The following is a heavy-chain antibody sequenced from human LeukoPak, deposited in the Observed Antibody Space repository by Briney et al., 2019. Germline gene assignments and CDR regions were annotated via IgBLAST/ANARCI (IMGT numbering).Heavy chain of an antibody. CDR1: GGTFSRYA. J-gene: IGHJ4*02. D-gene: IGHD3-3*01. V-gene: IGHV1-69*06. CDR3: ARESDYGDY. CDR2: IIPIFGTA. Sequence: SVKVSCKACGGTFSRYAISWVRQAPAQGLEWMGGIIPIFGTANYAQEFQGRVTITADKSTSTAYMELSSLRSEDTAVYYCARESDYGDYWGQGTLVTVSS.